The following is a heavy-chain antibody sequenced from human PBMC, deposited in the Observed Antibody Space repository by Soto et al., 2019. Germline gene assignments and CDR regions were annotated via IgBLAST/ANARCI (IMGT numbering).Heavy chain of an antibody. CDR1: GYTFTSYG. Sequence: QVQLVQSGAEVKKPGASVKVSCKASGYTFTSYGISWVRQAPGQGLEWMGWISAYNGNTNYAQKLPGRVTMTTDTSTSTAYMELRSLRSDDTAVYYCARDTTIFGVVIGGGWFDPWGQGTLVTVSS. D-gene: IGHD3-3*01. J-gene: IGHJ5*02. V-gene: IGHV1-18*01. CDR3: ARDTTIFGVVIGGGWFDP. CDR2: ISAYNGNT.